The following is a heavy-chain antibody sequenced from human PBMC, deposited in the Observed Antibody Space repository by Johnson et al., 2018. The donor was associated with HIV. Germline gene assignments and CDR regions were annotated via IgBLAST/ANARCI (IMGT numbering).Heavy chain of an antibody. CDR2: IRYDGSNK. Sequence: QVQLVESGGGVVQPGRSLRLSCAASAFTFSRYAMHWVRQAPGKGLEWVAFIRYDGSNKYYADSVKGRFTISRDNAKNSLYLQMNSLRAEDTALYYCARGRNAFDIGGQGTMVTVSS. V-gene: IGHV3-33*08. CDR1: AFTFSRYA. J-gene: IGHJ3*02. CDR3: ARGRNAFDI.